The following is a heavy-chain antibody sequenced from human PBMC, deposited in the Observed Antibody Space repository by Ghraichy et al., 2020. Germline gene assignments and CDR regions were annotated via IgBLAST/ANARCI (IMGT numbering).Heavy chain of an antibody. CDR3: ARDRGTSHEYFQH. Sequence: SQTLSLTCAVSGYSISSGYYWGWIRQPPGKGLEWIGSIYHSGSTYYNPSLKSRVTISVDTSKNQFSLKLSSVTAADTAVYYCARDRGTSHEYFQHWGQGTLVTVSS. V-gene: IGHV4-38-2*01. CDR1: GYSISSGYY. CDR2: IYHSGST. J-gene: IGHJ1*01. D-gene: IGHD2-2*01.